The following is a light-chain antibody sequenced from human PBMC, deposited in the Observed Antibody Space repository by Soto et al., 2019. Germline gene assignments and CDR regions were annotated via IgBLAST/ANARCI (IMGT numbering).Light chain of an antibody. V-gene: IGLV1-51*01. CDR3: GTWDSSLSVV. CDR2: DNN. J-gene: IGLJ2*01. CDR1: SSNIGNNY. Sequence: QSVLTQPPSVSAAPGQKVTISCSGRSSNIGNNYVSWYQQLPGTAPKLLIYDNNKRPSGIPDRFSGSKSGTSATLGITGLQTGDEADYYCGTWDSSLSVVFGGGTTLTVL.